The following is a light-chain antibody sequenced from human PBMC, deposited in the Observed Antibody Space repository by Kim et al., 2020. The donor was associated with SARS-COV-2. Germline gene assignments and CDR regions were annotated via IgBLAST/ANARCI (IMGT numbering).Light chain of an antibody. CDR2: AAS. CDR1: QNIRTY. CDR3: QQTYSNPPT. Sequence: ASIGDRVTITCRTSQNIRTYLNWYQQRPGKAPKLLIYAASSLQSEVPSRFSGSGSGTDFTLTIASLQADDFATYYCQQTYSNPPTFGGGTKVDIK. J-gene: IGKJ4*01. V-gene: IGKV1-39*01.